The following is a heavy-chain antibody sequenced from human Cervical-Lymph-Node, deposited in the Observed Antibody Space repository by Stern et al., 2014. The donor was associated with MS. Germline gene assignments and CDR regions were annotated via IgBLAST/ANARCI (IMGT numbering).Heavy chain of an antibody. CDR3: ARASYYHDSSGYYYDSYFDY. Sequence: QVQLQESGPGLVKPSQTLSLTCNVSGGSISSGTYSWTWIRQPAGKGLEWIGRIYSSGTTSYNPSLRSRVTISVDPSKSHFSLQLSSVTAADTAVYYCARASYYHDSSGYYYDSYFDYWGQGTLVTVSS. V-gene: IGHV4-61*02. D-gene: IGHD3-22*01. CDR1: GGSISSGTYS. CDR2: IYSSGTT. J-gene: IGHJ4*02.